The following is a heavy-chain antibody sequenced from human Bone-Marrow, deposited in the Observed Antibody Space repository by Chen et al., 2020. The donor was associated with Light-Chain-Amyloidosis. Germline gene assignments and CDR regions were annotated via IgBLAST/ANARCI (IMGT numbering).Heavy chain of an antibody. J-gene: IGHJ4*02. CDR3: ARRRDGYNFDY. Sequence: EVQLEQSRPEVKKPGESLKISCKGSGYTFPNYWIGWVRQMPGKGLEWMGAIYPDDSDARYSPSFEGQVTISADKSITTAYLQWRSLKASDTAMYYCARRRDGYNFDYWGQGTLVTVSS. V-gene: IGHV5-51*01. CDR2: IYPDDSDA. D-gene: IGHD5-12*01. CDR1: GYTFPNYW.